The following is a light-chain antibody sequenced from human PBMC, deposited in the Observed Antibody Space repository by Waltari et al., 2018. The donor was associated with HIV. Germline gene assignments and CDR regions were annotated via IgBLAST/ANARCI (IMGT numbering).Light chain of an antibody. J-gene: IGLJ2*01. V-gene: IGLV2-23*02. CDR3: CSYASTTDTYVV. CDR2: EVS. CDR1: SSYVWSYNL. Sequence: QSALTQPASVSGSPGQSITISCPGTSSYVWSYNLVSWYQQHPGKAPKLIIYEVSKRPSGVSNRFSGSKSGSTASLTISGLQPEDEADYCCCSYASTTDTYVVFGGGTKLTVL.